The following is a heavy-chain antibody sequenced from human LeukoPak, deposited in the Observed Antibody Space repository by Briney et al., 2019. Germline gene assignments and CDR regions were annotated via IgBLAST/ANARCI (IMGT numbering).Heavy chain of an antibody. V-gene: IGHV1-8*03. J-gene: IGHJ3*02. CDR3: VSSSWYDAFDI. D-gene: IGHD6-13*01. Sequence: ASVKVSCKASGYTFTSYDINWVRQATGQGLEWMGWMNPNSGNTGYAQKFQGRVTITRNTSISTAYMELSSLRSEDTAVYYCVSSSWYDAFDIWGQGTMVTVSS. CDR1: GYTFTSYD. CDR2: MNPNSGNT.